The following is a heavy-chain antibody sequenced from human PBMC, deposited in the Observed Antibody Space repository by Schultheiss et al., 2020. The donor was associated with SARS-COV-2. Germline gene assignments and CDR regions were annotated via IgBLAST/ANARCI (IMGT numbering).Heavy chain of an antibody. CDR3: ARGGGGGDSAGDY. V-gene: IGHV3-66*01. D-gene: IGHD2-21*02. Sequence: GGSLRLSCAASGFTVSTKYMTWVRQAPGKGLEWVSVIYSGGSTYYADSVEGRFTISRDNAKNTLYLQMNSLRDEDTAVYYCARGGGGGDSAGDYWGQGTLVTVSS. J-gene: IGHJ4*02. CDR2: IYSGGST. CDR1: GFTVSTKY.